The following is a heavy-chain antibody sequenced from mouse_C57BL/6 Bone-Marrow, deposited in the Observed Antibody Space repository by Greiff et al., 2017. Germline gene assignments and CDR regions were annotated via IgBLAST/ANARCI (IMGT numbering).Heavy chain of an antibody. CDR3: ARIDYYYYAMDY. J-gene: IGHJ4*01. D-gene: IGHD1-1*01. V-gene: IGHV1-64*01. CDR2: IHPNSGST. Sequence: VQLQQSGAELVKPGASVKLSCKASGYTFTSYWMHWVKQRPGQGLEWIGMIHPNSGSTNYNEKFKSKATLTVDKSSSTAYMQLSSLTSEDSAVYYCARIDYYYYAMDYWGQGTSVTVSS. CDR1: GYTFTSYW.